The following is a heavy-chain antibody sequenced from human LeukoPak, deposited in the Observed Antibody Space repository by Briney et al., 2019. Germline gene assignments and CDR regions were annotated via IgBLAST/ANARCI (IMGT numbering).Heavy chain of an antibody. D-gene: IGHD2-21*01. CDR1: GYTFTGYY. V-gene: IGHV1-2*02. Sequence: ASVKVSCKASGYTFTGYYMHWVRQAPGQGLEWMGWINPNSGGTNYAQKFQGRVTMTRDTSISTAYMELSRLRSDDTAVYYCARDWCGGDCYRGVANYWGQGTLVTVSS. CDR2: INPNSGGT. J-gene: IGHJ4*02. CDR3: ARDWCGGDCYRGVANY.